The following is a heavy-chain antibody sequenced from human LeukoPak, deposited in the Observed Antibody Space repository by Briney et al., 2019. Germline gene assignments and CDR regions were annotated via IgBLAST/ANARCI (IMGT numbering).Heavy chain of an antibody. CDR2: IYYSGST. CDR3: ARVRVATIIFEY. J-gene: IGHJ4*02. Sequence: PSETLSLTCTVSGGSLSSYYWSWIRQPPGKGLEWIGYIYYSGSTNYNPSLKSRVTISVDTSKNQFSLKLSSVTAAATAVYYFARVRVATIIFEYWGQGTLVTVSS. V-gene: IGHV4-59*01. CDR1: GGSLSSYY. D-gene: IGHD5-12*01.